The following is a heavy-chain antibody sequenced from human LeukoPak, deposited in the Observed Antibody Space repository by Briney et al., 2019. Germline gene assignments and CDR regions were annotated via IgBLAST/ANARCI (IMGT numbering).Heavy chain of an antibody. CDR3: AISSSWSPRGY. Sequence: PGGSLRLSCAASGFTFSSYEMNWVRQAPGKGLEWVSYISSSGSTIYYADSVKGRFTISRDNAKNSLYLQMNSLRAEDTAVYYCAISSSWSPRGYWGQGTLVTVSS. CDR1: GFTFSSYE. J-gene: IGHJ4*02. D-gene: IGHD6-13*01. V-gene: IGHV3-48*03. CDR2: ISSSGSTI.